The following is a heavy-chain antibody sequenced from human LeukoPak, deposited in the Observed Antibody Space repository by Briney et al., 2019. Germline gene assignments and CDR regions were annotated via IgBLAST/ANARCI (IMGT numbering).Heavy chain of an antibody. V-gene: IGHV1-2*04. CDR2: INPNSGGT. J-gene: IGHJ4*02. CDR1: GYTFTGYY. Sequence: ASVKVSCKASGYTFTGYYMQWVRQAPGQGLEWMGWINPNSGGTNYAQKFQGWVTMTRDTSISTAYMELSRLRSDDTAVYYCARDRRGSRRIFDGYDYWGQGTLVTVSS. CDR3: ARDRRGSRRIFDGYDY. D-gene: IGHD6-13*01.